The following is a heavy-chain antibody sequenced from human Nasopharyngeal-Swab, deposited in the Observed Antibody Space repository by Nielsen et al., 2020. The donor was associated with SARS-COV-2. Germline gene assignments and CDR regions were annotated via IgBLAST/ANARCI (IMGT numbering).Heavy chain of an antibody. D-gene: IGHD6-13*01. CDR1: GFTFSSYS. CDR2: ISSSSSPI. V-gene: IGHV3-48*02. J-gene: IGHJ6*02. Sequence: GGSLRLSCAASGFTFSSYSMNWVRKAPGKGLEWVSYISSSSSPIYYADSVKGRFTISRDNAKNSLYLQMNSLRDEDTAVYYCARELGIAAAGAYGMDVWGQGTTVTVSS. CDR3: ARELGIAAAGAYGMDV.